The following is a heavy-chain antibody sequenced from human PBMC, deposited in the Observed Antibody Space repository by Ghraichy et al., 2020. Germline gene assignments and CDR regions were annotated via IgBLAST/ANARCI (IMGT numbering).Heavy chain of an antibody. D-gene: IGHD6-19*01. J-gene: IGHJ4*02. CDR2: SYYSGST. CDR1: GGSISSRGYY. Sequence: SQTLSLTCTVSGGSISSRGYYWSWIRPHQGKGLEWSGYSYYSGSTYLNPALKSRVTISVDTSTNQFSLKLSSVTAADTAVYYCAGGGSGWHWFDYWGQGPLVTVSS. V-gene: IGHV4-31*03. CDR3: AGGGSGWHWFDY.